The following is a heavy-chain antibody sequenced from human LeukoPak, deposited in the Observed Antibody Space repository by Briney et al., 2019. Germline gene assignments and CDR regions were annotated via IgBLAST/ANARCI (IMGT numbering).Heavy chain of an antibody. V-gene: IGHV4-59*08. Sequence: SETLSLTCTVSGGSITIYHWSWIRQPPGKGLEWIGYIYYTGGSTNYNPSLQSRVTISVDTSKNQFSLKLSSVTAADTAVYYCAGLVYSSGSSVTATLDSWGQGTLVTVSS. J-gene: IGHJ4*02. CDR3: AGLVYSSGSSVTATLDS. CDR1: GGSITIYH. D-gene: IGHD6-19*01. CDR2: IYYTGGST.